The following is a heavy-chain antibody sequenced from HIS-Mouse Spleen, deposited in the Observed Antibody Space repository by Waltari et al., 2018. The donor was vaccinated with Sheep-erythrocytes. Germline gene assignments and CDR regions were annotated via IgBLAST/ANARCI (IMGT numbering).Heavy chain of an antibody. Sequence: QVQLQESGPGLVKPSETLSLTCTVSGGSISSHYWSWIRQPPGKGLEWIGYIYYSGSTNYNPSLKSRVTISVDTSKNQFSLKLSSVTAADTAVYYCARFSRPRFWPVGATAFDIWGQGTMVTVSS. D-gene: IGHD1-26*01. CDR1: GGSISSHY. CDR2: IYYSGST. CDR3: ARFSRPRFWPVGATAFDI. J-gene: IGHJ3*02. V-gene: IGHV4-59*08.